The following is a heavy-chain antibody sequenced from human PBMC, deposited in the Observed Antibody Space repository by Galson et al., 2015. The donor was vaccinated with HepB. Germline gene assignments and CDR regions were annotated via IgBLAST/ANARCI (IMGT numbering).Heavy chain of an antibody. CDR1: GDSISTSLYY. J-gene: IGHJ3*02. Sequence: SETLSLTCTVSGDSISTSLYYWGWIRQGPGKDLEWIGSIYYSGTTYYSPSFQSRVPMSVDPSKNQPSLTLTSVTAAVTAVYYCARPLVLNGRFYPGVGPFHIWGQGTMVTVS. CDR3: ARPLVLNGRFYPGVGPFHI. V-gene: IGHV4-39*01. CDR2: IYYSGTT. D-gene: IGHD1-26*01.